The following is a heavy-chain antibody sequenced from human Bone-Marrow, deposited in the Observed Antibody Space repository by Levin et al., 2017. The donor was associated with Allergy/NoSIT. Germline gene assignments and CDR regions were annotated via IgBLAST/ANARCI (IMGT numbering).Heavy chain of an antibody. D-gene: IGHD2-8*01. J-gene: IGHJ4*02. CDR2: IWYDGSNK. CDR1: GFTFSSYG. V-gene: IGHV3-33*01. CDR3: ASWEGGYAINY. Sequence: GGSLRLSCAASGFTFSSYGMHWVRQAPGKGLEWVAVIWYDGSNKYYADSVKGRFTISRDNSKNTLYLQMNSLRAEDTAVYYCASWEGGYAINYWGQGTLVTVSS.